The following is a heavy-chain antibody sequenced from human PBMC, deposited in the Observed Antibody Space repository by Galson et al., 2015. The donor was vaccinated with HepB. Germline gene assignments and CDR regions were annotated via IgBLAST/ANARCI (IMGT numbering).Heavy chain of an antibody. J-gene: IGHJ4*02. CDR1: GFTFSSYA. CDR2: ISGSGGST. CDR3: AKDPASSGSYEDYFDY. V-gene: IGHV3-23*01. D-gene: IGHD1-26*01. Sequence: SLRLSCAASGFTFSSYAMSWVRQAPGKGLEWVSAISGSGGSTYYADSVKGRFTISRDNSKNTLYLQMNSLRAEDTAVYYCAKDPASSGSYEDYFDYWGQGTLVTVSS.